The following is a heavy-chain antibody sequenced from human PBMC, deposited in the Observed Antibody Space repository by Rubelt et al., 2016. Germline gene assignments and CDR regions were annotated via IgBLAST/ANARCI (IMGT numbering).Heavy chain of an antibody. D-gene: IGHD1-26*01. CDR1: GFTFTSYT. V-gene: IGHV3-21*01. J-gene: IGHJ4*02. CDR2: ISINSSYL. Sequence: AASGFTFTSYTMNWVRQAPGKGLEWVSSISINSSYLYYADSVKGRFTISRDNAKNSLYLQMNSLRAEDTAVYYCAREDQVGATDYWGRGTLVTVSS. CDR3: AREDQVGATDY.